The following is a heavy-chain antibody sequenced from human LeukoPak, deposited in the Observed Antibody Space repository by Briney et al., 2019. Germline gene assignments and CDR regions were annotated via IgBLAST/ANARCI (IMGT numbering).Heavy chain of an antibody. J-gene: IGHJ4*02. V-gene: IGHV3-69-1*01. Sequence: GESLRLSCVASGFTFTDHPMNWVRQAPGKGLEWISYIGGDGIAFYADSVKGRFTASKDDARKSMYLQMNSLRVEDTAVYYCAKDRADWAIDDWGQGTQVTVSS. D-gene: IGHD2-21*01. CDR2: IGGDGIA. CDR3: AKDRADWAIDD. CDR1: GFTFTDHP.